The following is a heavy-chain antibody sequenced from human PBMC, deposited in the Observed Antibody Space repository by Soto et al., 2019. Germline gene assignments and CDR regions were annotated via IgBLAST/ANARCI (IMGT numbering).Heavy chain of an antibody. Sequence: XGSLRLSCSASGFTFSSYAMHWVRQAPGKGLDWVAVISYDGSNKYYADSVKGRFTISRDNSKNTLYLQMNSLRAEDTAVYYCARGRPFDYWGQGTLVTVSS. V-gene: IGHV3-30-3*01. CDR2: ISYDGSNK. J-gene: IGHJ4*03. CDR3: ARGRPFDY. CDR1: GFTFSSYA.